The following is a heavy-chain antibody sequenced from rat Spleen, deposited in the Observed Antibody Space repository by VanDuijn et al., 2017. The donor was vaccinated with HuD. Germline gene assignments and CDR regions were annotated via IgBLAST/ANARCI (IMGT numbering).Heavy chain of an antibody. V-gene: IGHV5-22*01. Sequence: EVQLVESGGGLVQPGRSLKLSCAASGFTFSDYYMAWVRQAPKKGLEWVASISYEGSSTYYGDSVKGRFTISRDNAKSTLYLQMNSLRSEDTATYYCARHTMGHGWYFDFWGPGTMVTVSS. CDR2: ISYEGSST. J-gene: IGHJ1*01. CDR1: GFTFSDYY. CDR3: ARHTMGHGWYFDF. D-gene: IGHD1-7*01.